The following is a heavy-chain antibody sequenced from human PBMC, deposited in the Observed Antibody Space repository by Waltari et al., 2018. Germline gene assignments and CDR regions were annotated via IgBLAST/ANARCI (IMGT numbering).Heavy chain of an antibody. CDR2: SYSGGST. CDR1: GFTVSSNY. V-gene: IGHV3-53*01. Sequence: EVQLVESGGGLIQPGGSLRLSCAASGFTVSSNYMSWVRQAPGKGLEWVSGSYSGGSTYYADSVKGRFTIARDHSQTPLDRHINRLRAEATAVYYCAGTPIVGAPSYYYGMDVWGQGTTVTVSS. D-gene: IGHD1-26*01. CDR3: AGTPIVGAPSYYYGMDV. J-gene: IGHJ6*02.